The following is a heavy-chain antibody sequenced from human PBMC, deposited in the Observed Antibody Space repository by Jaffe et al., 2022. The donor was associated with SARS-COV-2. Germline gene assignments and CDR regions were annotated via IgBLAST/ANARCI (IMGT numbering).Heavy chain of an antibody. CDR1: GFTFDDYA. J-gene: IGHJ6*02. CDR2: ISWNSGSI. CDR3: AKDMREYSSSGYYYYYYGMDV. D-gene: IGHD6-6*01. Sequence: EVQLVESGGGLVQPGRSLRLSCAASGFTFDDYAMHWVRQAPGKGLEWVSGISWNSGSIGYADSVKGRFTISRDNAKNSLYLQMNSLRAEDTALYYCAKDMREYSSSGYYYYYYGMDVWGQGTTVTVSS. V-gene: IGHV3-9*01.